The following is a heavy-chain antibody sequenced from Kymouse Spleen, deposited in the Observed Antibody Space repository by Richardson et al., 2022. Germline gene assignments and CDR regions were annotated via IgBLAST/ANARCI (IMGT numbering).Heavy chain of an antibody. CDR3: ARVYSSSWYWYFDL. CDR1: GFTFSSYD. D-gene: IGHD6-13*01. Sequence: EVQLVESGGGLVQPGGSLRLSCAASGFTFSSYDMHWVRQATGKGLEWVSAIGTAGDTYYPGSVKGRFTISRENAKNSLYLQMNSLRAGDTAVYYCARVYSSSWYWYFDLWGRGTLVTVSS. V-gene: IGHV3-13*01. CDR2: IGTAGDT. J-gene: IGHJ2*01.